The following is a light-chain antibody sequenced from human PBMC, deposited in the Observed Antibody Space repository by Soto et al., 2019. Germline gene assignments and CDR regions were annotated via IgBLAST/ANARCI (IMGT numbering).Light chain of an antibody. CDR1: QSISSY. J-gene: IGKJ1*01. CDR3: QQSYSTPRK. V-gene: IGKV1-39*01. Sequence: DIQMTQSPSSLSAYVGDRVTITCRASQSISSYLNWYQQKPGKAPKLLIYAASSLQSGVPSRFSGSGSWTDFTLTISSLQPEDFATYYCQQSYSTPRKFGQGTKVEIK. CDR2: AAS.